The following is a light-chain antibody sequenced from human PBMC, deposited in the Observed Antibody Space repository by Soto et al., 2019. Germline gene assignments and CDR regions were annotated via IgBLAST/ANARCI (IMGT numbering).Light chain of an antibody. CDR3: FSYTCNYNVL. CDR2: DVF. Sequence: QSALTQPRSVSGSPGQSVTISCTGTSNDIGGYNFVSWYQQHPGKAPKLMIYDVFKRPSGVPNRFSGSKSGNTASLTISGLQAEDEADYVCFSYTCNYNVLFAGGTKVTVL. V-gene: IGLV2-11*01. J-gene: IGLJ2*01. CDR1: SNDIGGYNF.